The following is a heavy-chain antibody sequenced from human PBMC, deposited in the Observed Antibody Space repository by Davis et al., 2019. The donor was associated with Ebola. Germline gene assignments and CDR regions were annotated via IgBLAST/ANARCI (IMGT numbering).Heavy chain of an antibody. CDR1: GFTFSTYS. V-gene: IGHV3-21*01. CDR3: ARDQGRWELLGGFDY. J-gene: IGHJ4*02. D-gene: IGHD1-26*01. CDR2: ISSDSDYI. Sequence: GSLRLSCAASGFTFSTYSMSWVRQAPGKGLEWVSSISSDSDYIYYADSAKGRFTISRDNSKNTLYLQMNSLRAEDTAVYYCARDQGRWELLGGFDYWGQGTLVTVSS.